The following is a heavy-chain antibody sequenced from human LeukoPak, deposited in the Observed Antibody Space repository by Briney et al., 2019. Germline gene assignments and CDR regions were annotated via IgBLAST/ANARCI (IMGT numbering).Heavy chain of an antibody. CDR3: AKSYGGYRYGYNWFDP. CDR2: ISWNSGSI. J-gene: IGHJ5*02. D-gene: IGHD5-18*01. CDR1: GFTFDDYA. V-gene: IGHV3-9*01. Sequence: PGRSLRLSCAASGFTFDDYAMHWVRQAPVKGLEWVSGISWNSGSIGYADSMKGRFTISRDNAKNSLYLQMNSLRAEDTALYYCAKSYGGYRYGYNWFDPWGQGTLVTVSS.